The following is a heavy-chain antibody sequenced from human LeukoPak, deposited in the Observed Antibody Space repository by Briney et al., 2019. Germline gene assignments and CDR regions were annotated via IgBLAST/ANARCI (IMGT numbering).Heavy chain of an antibody. J-gene: IGHJ4*02. Sequence: GGSLRRFCAASGFTFSSYAMNWVRQAPGKGLEWVSAISDNGGNTYYADSVKGRFTISRDNSKNTLYLQMSSLRAEDTAVYYCASNILTGYYPDFFDYWGQGTLVTVSS. CDR1: GFTFSSYA. V-gene: IGHV3-23*01. CDR2: ISDNGGNT. D-gene: IGHD3-9*01. CDR3: ASNILTGYYPDFFDY.